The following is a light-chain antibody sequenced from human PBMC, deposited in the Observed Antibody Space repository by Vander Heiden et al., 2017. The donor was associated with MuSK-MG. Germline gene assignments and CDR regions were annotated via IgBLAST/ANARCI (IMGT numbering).Light chain of an antibody. CDR2: DTS. V-gene: IGKV3-11*01. Sequence: EIVLTQSPATLSLSPGERATLSCSASQTVSNYLVGDQQKPGQSPRLRIYDTSNRATDIKDRFSGSGSGTDFTRTSSSMKPEDFVGDYGQHPSSFGGGTKVEIK. CDR3: QHPSS. CDR1: QTVSNY. J-gene: IGKJ4*01.